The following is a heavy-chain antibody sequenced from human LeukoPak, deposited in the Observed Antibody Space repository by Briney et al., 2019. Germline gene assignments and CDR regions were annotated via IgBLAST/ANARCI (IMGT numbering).Heavy chain of an antibody. D-gene: IGHD3-10*01. J-gene: IGHJ3*02. Sequence: PGGSLRLSCAASGFTFSNYWMNWVRQAPGKGLEWVANIKQDGGEKSYVDSVKGRFTISRDNAKNSLHLQMNSLRAEDTAVYYCTRDGGGAGSHGFDAFDIWGQQTMVTVSS. CDR1: GFTFSNYW. CDR3: TRDGGGAGSHGFDAFDI. CDR2: IKQDGGEK. V-gene: IGHV3-7*01.